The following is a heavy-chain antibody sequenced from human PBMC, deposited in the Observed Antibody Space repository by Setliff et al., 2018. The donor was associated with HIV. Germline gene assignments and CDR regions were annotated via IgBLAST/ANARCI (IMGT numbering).Heavy chain of an antibody. CDR2: IKSKTDGGTT. V-gene: IGHV3-15*01. D-gene: IGHD5-12*01. CDR1: GFTVNDAW. J-gene: IGHJ4*02. Sequence: GGSLRLSCAASGFTVNDAWMSWVRQAPGKGPEWVGRIKSKTDGGTTDYAAPVKGRFTISRDDAKKTLHLQMNSLKTEDTAVYYCTTGGYDGIIEYWGQGILVTVSS. CDR3: TTGGYDGIIEY.